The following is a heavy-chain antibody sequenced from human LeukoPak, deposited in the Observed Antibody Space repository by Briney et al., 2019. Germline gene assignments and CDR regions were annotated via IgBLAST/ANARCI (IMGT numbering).Heavy chain of an antibody. CDR2: IYYSGST. CDR3: ASYSRDDYGGKIDY. J-gene: IGHJ4*02. Sequence: PSETLSLTCTVSGGSISSSSYYWGWIRQPPGKGLEWIGSIYYSGSTYYNPSLKSRVTISVDTSKNQFSLKLSSVTAADTAVYYCASYSRDDYGGKIDYWGQGTLVTVSS. V-gene: IGHV4-39*01. CDR1: GGSISSSSYY. D-gene: IGHD4-23*01.